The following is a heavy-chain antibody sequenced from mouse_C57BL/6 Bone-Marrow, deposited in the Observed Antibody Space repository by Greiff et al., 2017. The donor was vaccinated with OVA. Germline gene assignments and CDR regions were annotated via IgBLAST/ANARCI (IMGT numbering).Heavy chain of an antibody. CDR3: AREGAFITTVVARYFDV. CDR2: ISYDGSN. CDR1: GYSITSGYY. V-gene: IGHV3-6*01. J-gene: IGHJ1*03. Sequence: EVKLMESGPGLVKPSQSLSLTCSVTGYSITSGYYWNWLRQFPGNKLEWMGYISYDGSNNYNPSLKNRISITRDTSKNQFFLKLNSVTTEDTATYYCAREGAFITTVVARYFDVWGTGTTVTVSS. D-gene: IGHD1-1*01.